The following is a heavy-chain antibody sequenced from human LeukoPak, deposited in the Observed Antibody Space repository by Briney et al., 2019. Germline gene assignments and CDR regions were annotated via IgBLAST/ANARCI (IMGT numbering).Heavy chain of an antibody. CDR3: ARASVVVTYNWFDP. V-gene: IGHV1-69*06. J-gene: IGHJ5*02. CDR2: IIPIFGTA. D-gene: IGHD3-22*01. Sequence: SVKVSCNASGYTFTSYGISWVRQAPGQGLEWMGGIIPIFGTANYAQKFQGRVTITADKSTSTAYMELSSLRSEDTAVYYCARASVVVTYNWFDPWGQGTLVTVSS. CDR1: GYTFTSYG.